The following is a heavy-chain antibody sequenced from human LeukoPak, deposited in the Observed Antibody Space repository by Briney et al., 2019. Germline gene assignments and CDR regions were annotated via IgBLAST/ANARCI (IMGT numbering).Heavy chain of an antibody. J-gene: IGHJ6*03. Sequence: PSETLSLTCTVSGDSFSYFYWSWIRQPPGKGLEWIGYIYNSGSTNYNPSLKSRVTMSVDTSKNQFSLKLSSVTAADTAVYYCARDCLSSSTSCHYYYYYMDVWGKGTTVTISS. CDR3: ARDCLSSSTSCHYYYYYMDV. CDR2: IYNSGST. V-gene: IGHV4-59*12. CDR1: GDSFSYFY. D-gene: IGHD2-2*01.